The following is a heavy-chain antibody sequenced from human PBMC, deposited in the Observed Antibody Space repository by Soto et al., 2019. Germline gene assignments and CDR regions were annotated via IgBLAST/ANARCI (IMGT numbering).Heavy chain of an antibody. CDR1: GGSISTYY. V-gene: IGHV4-59*01. J-gene: IGHJ5*02. CDR2: IYYSGST. CDR3: ARTKSTYYYGSGFFDP. D-gene: IGHD3-10*01. Sequence: QVQLRESGPGLVKPSETLSLTCTVSGGSISTYYWNWIRQPPGKGLEWIGYIYYSGSTNYNPSLKSRVTISLDTSKNQFSLKLSSVTAADTAVYYCARTKSTYYYGSGFFDPWGQGTLVTVSS.